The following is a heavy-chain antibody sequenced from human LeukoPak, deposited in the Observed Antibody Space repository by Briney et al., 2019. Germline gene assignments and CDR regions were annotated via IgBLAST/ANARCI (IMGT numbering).Heavy chain of an antibody. CDR2: IKSKTDGETT. CDR3: AKEESSGWFPY. D-gene: IGHD6-19*01. J-gene: IGHJ4*02. V-gene: IGHV3-15*05. Sequence: GESLRLSCGGYGLLLSNAWMSWVRQAPGRGHGWVGRIKSKTDGETTDYDAPVKGRFTISRDDSKNTLYLQMNSLKTEDTAVYYCAKEESSGWFPYWGQGTLVTVSS. CDR1: GLLLSNAW.